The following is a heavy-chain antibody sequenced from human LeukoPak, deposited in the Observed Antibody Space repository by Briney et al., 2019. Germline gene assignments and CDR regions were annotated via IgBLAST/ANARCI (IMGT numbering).Heavy chain of an antibody. D-gene: IGHD3-22*01. Sequence: PSETLSLTCTVSGGSISNHYWSWIRQPPGKGLEWIGYIYYNGSPNYNPSLKSRVTISVDTSKNQFSLKLSSVTAADTAVYYCARGDYYDSSPFDYWGQGTLVTVSS. CDR3: ARGDYYDSSPFDY. CDR1: GGSISNHY. CDR2: IYYNGSP. V-gene: IGHV4-59*11. J-gene: IGHJ4*02.